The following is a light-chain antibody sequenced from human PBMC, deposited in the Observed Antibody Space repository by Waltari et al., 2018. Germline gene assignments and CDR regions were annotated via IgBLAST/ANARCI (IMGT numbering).Light chain of an antibody. Sequence: QSVLTQPPSVSATPGQRVAISCSGSSSNIGTTPVNWYQQLPGSAPKLLIYTNNQRPSGVPDRFSGSKAGTSASLAISGLQSEDEADYYWAAWDDTLNGVVFGGGTKLTV. J-gene: IGLJ3*02. V-gene: IGLV1-44*01. CDR1: SSNIGTTP. CDR2: TNN. CDR3: AAWDDTLNGVV.